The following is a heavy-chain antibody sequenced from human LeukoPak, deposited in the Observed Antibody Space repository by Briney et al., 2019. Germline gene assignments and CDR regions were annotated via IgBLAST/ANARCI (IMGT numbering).Heavy chain of an antibody. D-gene: IGHD5-24*01. Sequence: GGSLRLSCAASGFTFSSYWMHWVRQAPGKGLVWVSRINSDGSSTSYADSVKGRFTISRDNAKNTLYLQMNSLRAEDTAVYYCARDTASRPTISWRYYYYGMDVWGQGTTVTVSS. CDR3: ARDTASRPTISWRYYYYGMDV. V-gene: IGHV3-74*01. J-gene: IGHJ6*02. CDR1: GFTFSSYW. CDR2: INSDGSST.